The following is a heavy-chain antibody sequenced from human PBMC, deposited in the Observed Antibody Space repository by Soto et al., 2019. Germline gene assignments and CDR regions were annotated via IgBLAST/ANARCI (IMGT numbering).Heavy chain of an antibody. J-gene: IGHJ6*02. V-gene: IGHV3-74*01. D-gene: IGHD3-16*02. Sequence: GGSLRLSCAASGFTFSSYWMHWVRQAPGKGLVWVSRINSDGSSTSYADSVKGRFTISRDNAKNTLYLQMNSLRAEDTAVYYCARSEGITFGGVIVLYYYYGMDVWGQGTTVTVSS. CDR1: GFTFSSYW. CDR2: INSDGSST. CDR3: ARSEGITFGGVIVLYYYYGMDV.